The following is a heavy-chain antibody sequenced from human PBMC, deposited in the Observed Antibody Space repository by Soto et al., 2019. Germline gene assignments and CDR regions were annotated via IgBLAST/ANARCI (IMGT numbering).Heavy chain of an antibody. CDR1: GYSISIGYY. D-gene: IGHD6-13*01. CDR2: IYHSGST. CDR3: ARAGGSYSSSWYGGYFDY. V-gene: IGHV4-38-2*01. Sequence: PSETLSLTCAVSGYSISIGYYWGWIRQPPGKGLEWIGSIYHSGSTYYNPSLKSRVTISVDTSKNQFSLKLSSVTAADTAVYYCARAGGSYSSSWYGGYFDYWGQGTLVTVSS. J-gene: IGHJ4*02.